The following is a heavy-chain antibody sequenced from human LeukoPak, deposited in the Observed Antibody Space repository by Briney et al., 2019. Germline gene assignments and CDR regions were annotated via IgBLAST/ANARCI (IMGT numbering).Heavy chain of an antibody. V-gene: IGHV3-23*01. CDR2: IFPSGVVV. D-gene: IGHD6-13*01. Sequence: GSLRLSSEASGFTFSTFAMISVRQPPGQRLKSLSSIFPSGVVVHSADSVRGRFTISNDNSKSAPSLQLNSLIAPAPAGYYFARDLMGIAYRGAFYYWGQGTLVTVSS. CDR3: ARDLMGIAYRGAFYY. J-gene: IGHJ4*02. CDR1: GFTFSTFA.